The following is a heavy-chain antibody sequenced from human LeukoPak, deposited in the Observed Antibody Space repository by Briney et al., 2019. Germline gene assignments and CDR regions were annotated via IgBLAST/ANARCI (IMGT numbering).Heavy chain of an antibody. CDR1: GGSFSGYY. CDR3: ARHRQHAVSTQTYYYYYYMDV. Sequence: SETLSLTCAVYGGSFSGYYWSWIRQPPGKGLEWIGEINHSGSTNYNPSLKSRVTISVDTSKNQFSLRLSSVTAADTAVYYCARHRQHAVSTQTYYYYYYMDVWGKGTTVTISS. D-gene: IGHD1-14*01. V-gene: IGHV4-34*01. J-gene: IGHJ6*03. CDR2: INHSGST.